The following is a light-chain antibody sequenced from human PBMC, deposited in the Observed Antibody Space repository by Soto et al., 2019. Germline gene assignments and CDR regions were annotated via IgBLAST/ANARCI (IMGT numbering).Light chain of an antibody. CDR1: NIGSKS. Sequence: YELTQPPSVSVAPGKTARITCGGNNIGSKSVHWYQQRPGQAPVLVIYYDSDRPSGIPERFSGSNSGNTATLTISRVEAGDEADYYCQVWDSSSDPLYVFGTGTKVTVL. CDR3: QVWDSSSDPLYV. CDR2: YDS. V-gene: IGLV3-21*04. J-gene: IGLJ1*01.